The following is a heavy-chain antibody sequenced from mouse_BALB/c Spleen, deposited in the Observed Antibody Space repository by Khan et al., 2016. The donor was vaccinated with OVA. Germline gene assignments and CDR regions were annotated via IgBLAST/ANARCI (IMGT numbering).Heavy chain of an antibody. CDR3: ARSYDGAWFAY. V-gene: IGHV1-77*01. Sequence: VQLQESGPELVKPGASVKMSCKASGYTFTDYVISWVNQRTGQGLEWIGEIYPGSGRTYYNERFKDKATMTADKSSNTAYLQFSSLTSEDSAVYFCARSYDGAWFAYWGQGTLVTVSA. J-gene: IGHJ3*01. CDR2: IYPGSGRT. CDR1: GYTFTDYV. D-gene: IGHD1-1*01.